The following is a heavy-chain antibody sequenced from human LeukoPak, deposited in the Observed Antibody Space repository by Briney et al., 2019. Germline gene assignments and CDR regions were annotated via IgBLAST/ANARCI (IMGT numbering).Heavy chain of an antibody. J-gene: IGHJ4*02. CDR1: GFTFDDYA. CDR2: ISWNGGSI. D-gene: IGHD3-22*01. Sequence: PGRSLRLSCAASGFTFDDYAMHWVRQAPGKGLEWVSGISWNGGSIGYADSVKGRFTISRDNSKNTLYLQMNSLRAEDTAVYYCARDHDSSGYYYFDYWGQGTLVTVSS. CDR3: ARDHDSSGYYYFDY. V-gene: IGHV3-9*01.